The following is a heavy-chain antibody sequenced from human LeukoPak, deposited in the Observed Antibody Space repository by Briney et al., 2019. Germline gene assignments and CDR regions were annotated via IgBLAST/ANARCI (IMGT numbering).Heavy chain of an antibody. J-gene: IGHJ4*02. CDR3: ANGGVAGYFDY. Sequence: GGSLRLSCAGSGFTFSNYAMTWVRQAPGKGLEWVSSVSGSGRNTFYPDSVEGRFTISRDNSKNTVYLQMNSLRADDTAVYYCANGGVAGYFDYWGQGTLVTVSS. V-gene: IGHV3-23*01. CDR1: GFTFSNYA. CDR2: VSGSGRNT. D-gene: IGHD6-19*01.